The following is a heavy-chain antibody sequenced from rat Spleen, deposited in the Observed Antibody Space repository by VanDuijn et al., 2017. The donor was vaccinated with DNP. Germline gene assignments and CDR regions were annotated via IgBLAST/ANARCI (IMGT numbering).Heavy chain of an antibody. D-gene: IGHD5-1*01. CDR3: ARGGGSYFDY. CDR1: GFSLTSNS. V-gene: IGHV2-1*01. CDR2: IWSGGST. J-gene: IGHJ2*01. Sequence: QVQLKESGPGLVQPSQTLSLTCTVSGFSLTSNSVHWVRQPPGKGLEWVGAIWSGGSTDYNSALKSRLSSSRDTSKSQVFLKMNSLQTEDIATYYCARGGGSYFDYWGQGVMVTVSS.